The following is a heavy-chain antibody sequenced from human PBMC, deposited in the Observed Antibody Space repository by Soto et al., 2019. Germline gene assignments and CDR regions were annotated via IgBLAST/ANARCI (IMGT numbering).Heavy chain of an antibody. CDR1: GGSISSYY. J-gene: IGHJ6*02. CDR2: IYYSGSN. D-gene: IGHD1-1*01. V-gene: IGHV4-59*01. Sequence: SETLSITYTVSGGSISSYYWHWIRQPPGKGLEWIGHIYYSGSNNYNPSLKSPVTISVDTSKNKFSLKLGSVTAADTAVYSCTRDRTWKGYYGVDDWGQGTTVSVSS. CDR3: TRDRTWKGYYGVDD.